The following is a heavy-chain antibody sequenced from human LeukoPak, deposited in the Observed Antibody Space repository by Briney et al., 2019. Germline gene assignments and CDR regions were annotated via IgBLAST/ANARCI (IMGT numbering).Heavy chain of an antibody. V-gene: IGHV4-39*01. CDR3: ATIPAAKGASGFDY. CDR2: IYYSGST. CDR1: GGSISSSSYY. J-gene: IGHJ4*02. D-gene: IGHD2-2*01. Sequence: SETLSLTCTVSGGSISSSSYYWGWIRQPPGKGLEWIGSIYYSGSTYYNPSLKSRVTISVDTSKNQFSLKLSSVTAADTAVYYCATIPAAKGASGFDYWGQGTLVTVSS.